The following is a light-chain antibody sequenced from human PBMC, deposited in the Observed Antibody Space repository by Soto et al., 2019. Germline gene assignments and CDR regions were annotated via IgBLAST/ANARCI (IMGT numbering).Light chain of an antibody. CDR3: FSFTSTHTHV. J-gene: IGLJ1*01. CDR1: SSDFGSYKF. CDR2: ETT. Sequence: QSALTQPASVSGSPGQSVTISCTGTSSDFGSYKFVSWYQHHPGKVPKVIIYETTKRPSGVSDRFFGSKSGNTASLTISVLQAEDEADYYCFSFTSTHTHVFGSGTKLTVL. V-gene: IGLV2-23*01.